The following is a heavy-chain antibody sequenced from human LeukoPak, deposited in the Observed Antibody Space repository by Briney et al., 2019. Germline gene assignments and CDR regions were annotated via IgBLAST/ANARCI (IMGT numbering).Heavy chain of an antibody. Sequence: GASVKVSCKASGGTFSSYAISWVRQAPGQGLEWMGGIIPILGIANYAQKFQGRVTITADKSTNTAYMELSSLRSEDTAVYYCARPRGGQDAFDIWGQGTMVTVSS. D-gene: IGHD3-16*01. J-gene: IGHJ3*02. CDR1: GGTFSSYA. V-gene: IGHV1-69*10. CDR2: IIPILGIA. CDR3: ARPRGGQDAFDI.